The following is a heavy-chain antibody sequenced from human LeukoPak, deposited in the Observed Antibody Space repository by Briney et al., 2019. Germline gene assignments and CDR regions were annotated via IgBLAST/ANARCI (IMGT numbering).Heavy chain of an antibody. CDR1: GFTFSSYS. V-gene: IGHV3-21*04. J-gene: IGHJ4*01. CDR2: ISSSSSYI. Sequence: PGGSLRLSCAASGFTFSSYSMNWVRQAPGKGLEWVSSISSSSSYIYYADSVKGRFTISRDNSRNTVYLQMNSLRVADTALYFCARENIFDFWGQGTLVTVSS. D-gene: IGHD2/OR15-2a*01. CDR3: ARENIFDF.